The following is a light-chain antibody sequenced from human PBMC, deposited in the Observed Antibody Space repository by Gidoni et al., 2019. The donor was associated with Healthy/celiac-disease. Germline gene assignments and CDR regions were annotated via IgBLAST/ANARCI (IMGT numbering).Light chain of an antibody. J-gene: IGKJ3*01. CDR3: QQYYSTLFT. V-gene: IGKV4-1*01. CDR2: WAS. CDR1: QSVLYSSNNKNY. Sequence: DIVMTQPPPSLAVSLGERATTNCKASQSVLYSSNNKNYLAWYQQKPGQPPKLLIYWASTRATGVPDRFSGSGSGTDFTLTISSLQAEDVAVYYCQQYYSTLFTFGPGTKVEIK.